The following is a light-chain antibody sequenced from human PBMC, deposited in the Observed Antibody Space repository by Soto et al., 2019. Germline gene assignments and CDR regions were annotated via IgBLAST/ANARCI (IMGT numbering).Light chain of an antibody. J-gene: IGKJ2*01. CDR1: QSVSNNY. CDR3: QPYGSSPPYT. Sequence: EVVLTQSPGTLSLSPGERATLSCRASQSVSNNYLAWYQQKPGQSPKLLIFGSSDRATGIPDRFSGSGSGTDFTLTISSLETEDFAVSYCQPYGSSPPYTFGQGTKLEIK. CDR2: GSS. V-gene: IGKV3-20*01.